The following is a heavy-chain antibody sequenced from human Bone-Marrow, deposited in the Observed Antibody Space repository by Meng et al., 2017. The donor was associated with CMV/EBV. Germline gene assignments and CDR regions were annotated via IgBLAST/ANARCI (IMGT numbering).Heavy chain of an antibody. J-gene: IGHJ4*02. D-gene: IGHD2-21*01. CDR2: ISSSSSTI. V-gene: IGHV3-48*04. CDR3: ARLRIASDSYQNDY. Sequence: GESLKISCAASGFTFSSYTMNWVRQAPGKGLEWVSYISSSSSTIYYADSVKGRFTISRDNAKNSLHLQMNSLTVEGTAVYYCARLRIASDSYQNDYWGQGMLVTVSA. CDR1: GFTFSSYT.